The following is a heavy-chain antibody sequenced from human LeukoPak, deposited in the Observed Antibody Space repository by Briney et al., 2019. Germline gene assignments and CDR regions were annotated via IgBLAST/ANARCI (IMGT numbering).Heavy chain of an antibody. V-gene: IGHV1-18*01. CDR3: ARDGSIWTAYFQH. Sequence: ASVKVSCKASGYNFSTYGISWVRQAPGQGLEWMGWISAYNGDTNYAQKVQGRLTMTTDTSTTTAYMELRNLRSDDTAVYYCARDGSIWTAYFQHWGQGTLVTVSS. CDR2: ISAYNGDT. D-gene: IGHD2-15*01. J-gene: IGHJ1*01. CDR1: GYNFSTYG.